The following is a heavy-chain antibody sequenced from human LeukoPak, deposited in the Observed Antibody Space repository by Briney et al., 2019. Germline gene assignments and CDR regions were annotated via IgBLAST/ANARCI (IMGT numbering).Heavy chain of an antibody. Sequence: GGSLRLSCAASGFTISTYGMHWVRQAPGKGLEWVAVISYDGNNKYYADSVKGRFAISRDNSKNALYLQMNSLRAEDTAVYYCAKRITVGARAGDGMDVWGQGTTVTVSS. V-gene: IGHV3-30*18. D-gene: IGHD4-23*01. J-gene: IGHJ6*02. CDR3: AKRITVGARAGDGMDV. CDR2: ISYDGNNK. CDR1: GFTISTYG.